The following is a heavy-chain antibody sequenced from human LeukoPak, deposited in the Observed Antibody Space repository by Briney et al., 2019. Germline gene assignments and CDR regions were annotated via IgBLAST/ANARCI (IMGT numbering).Heavy chain of an antibody. CDR2: ISWNSGSI. CDR3: AKAPAYYDSSGYYLRGYYFDY. D-gene: IGHD3-22*01. CDR1: GFTFDDYA. V-gene: IGHV3-9*01. J-gene: IGHJ4*02. Sequence: GRSLRLSCAASGFTFDDYAMHWVRQAPGKGLEWVSGISWNSGSIGYAGSVKGRFTISRDNAKNSLYLQMNSLRAEDTALYYCAKAPAYYDSSGYYLRGYYFDYWGQGTLVTVSS.